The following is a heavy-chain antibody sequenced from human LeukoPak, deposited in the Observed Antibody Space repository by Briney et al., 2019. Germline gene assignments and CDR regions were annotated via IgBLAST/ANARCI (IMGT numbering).Heavy chain of an antibody. CDR2: ISYDGSNK. Sequence: SGGSLRLSCAASGFTFSSYGMHWVRQAPGKGLEWVAVISYDGSNKYYADSVKGRFTVSRDNSKNTLYLQMNSLRAEDTAVYYCAKNQGGYNYVGSYYWGQGTLVTVSS. J-gene: IGHJ4*02. D-gene: IGHD5-24*01. V-gene: IGHV3-30*18. CDR3: AKNQGGYNYVGSYY. CDR1: GFTFSSYG.